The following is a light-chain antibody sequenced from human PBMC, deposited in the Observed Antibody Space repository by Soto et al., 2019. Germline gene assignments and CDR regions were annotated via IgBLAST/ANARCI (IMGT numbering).Light chain of an antibody. CDR2: EVS. CDR3: CSYTSSSTYV. J-gene: IGLJ1*01. V-gene: IGLV2-14*01. Sequence: QSVLTQPASVSGSPGQSITISCTGTSSDVGGYNYVSWYQQHPGKAPKLLIYEVSNRPSGVSNRFSGSKSGNTASLTISGLQAEDEADYYCCSYTSSSTYVFGIGTKVTV. CDR1: SSDVGGYNY.